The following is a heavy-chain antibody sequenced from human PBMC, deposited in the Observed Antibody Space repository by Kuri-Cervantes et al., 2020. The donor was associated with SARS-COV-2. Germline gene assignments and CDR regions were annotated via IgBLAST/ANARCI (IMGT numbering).Heavy chain of an antibody. Sequence: GSLRLSCAASGFTFSSYAMSWVRQPPGKGLEWIGYIYYSGSTNYNPSLKSRVTISVDTSKNQFSLKLSSVTAADTAVYYCARDRSSSGYSDYWGQGTLVTVSS. V-gene: IGHV4-59*01. J-gene: IGHJ4*02. CDR3: ARDRSSSGYSDY. CDR2: IYYSGST. CDR1: GFTFSSYA. D-gene: IGHD3-22*01.